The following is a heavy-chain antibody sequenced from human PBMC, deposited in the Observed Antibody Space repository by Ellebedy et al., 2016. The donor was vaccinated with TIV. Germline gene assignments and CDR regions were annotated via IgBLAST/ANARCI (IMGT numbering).Heavy chain of an antibody. CDR3: ASALPYRFLNGDYFDY. D-gene: IGHD3-3*01. V-gene: IGHV3-7*03. J-gene: IGHJ4*02. CDR2: MNQDGSAT. Sequence: GESLKLSCAASGFTFSNYWMSWIRQAPGKGLEWVAYMNQDGSATYYIDSVKGRFTIFRDNDKNSLYLQMTNLGVEDTSVYFCASALPYRFLNGDYFDYWGQGTLVTVSS. CDR1: GFTFSNYW.